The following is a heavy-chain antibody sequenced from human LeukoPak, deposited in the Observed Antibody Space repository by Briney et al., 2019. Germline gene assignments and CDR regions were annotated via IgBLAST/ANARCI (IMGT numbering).Heavy chain of an antibody. V-gene: IGHV4-59*02. D-gene: IGHD2-21*02. CDR3: ARDRWVVTDPLDAFDI. CDR1: APSVASYC. CDR2: IYYSGRN. Sequence: SQSLSPTRTLAAPSVASYCSSSVRHPPRNGLEWIGYIYYSGRNNYNPSLKSRATISVDTSKNLFSLKLSSVTAADMAVYYCARDRWVVTDPLDAFDIWGQGTMVTVSS. J-gene: IGHJ3*02.